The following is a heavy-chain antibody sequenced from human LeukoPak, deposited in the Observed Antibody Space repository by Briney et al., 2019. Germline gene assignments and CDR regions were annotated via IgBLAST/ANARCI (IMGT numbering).Heavy chain of an antibody. CDR2: IYYSGST. Sequence: SETLSLTFTVSGGSISSYYWSWIRQPPGKGLEWIGYIYYSGSTNYNPSLKSRVTISVDTSKNQFSLKLSSVTAADTAVYYCARVLRLGLRLLFVDWGQGTLVTVSS. J-gene: IGHJ4*02. V-gene: IGHV4-59*01. CDR1: GGSISSYY. CDR3: ARVLRLGLRLLFVD. D-gene: IGHD2-21*02.